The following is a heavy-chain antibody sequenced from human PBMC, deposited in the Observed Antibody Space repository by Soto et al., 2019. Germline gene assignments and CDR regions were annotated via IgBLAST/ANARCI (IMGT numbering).Heavy chain of an antibody. CDR3: ARPQSGYCSGGSCYYPRGYPSWFDP. CDR1: GGSISSSSYY. V-gene: IGHV4-39*01. J-gene: IGHJ5*02. Sequence: SETLSLTCTVSGGSISSSSYYWGWIRQPPGKGPEWIGSIYYSGSTYYNPSLKSRVTISVDTSKNQFSLKLSSVTAADTAVYYCARPQSGYCSGGSCYYPRGYPSWFDPWGQGTLVTVSS. D-gene: IGHD2-15*01. CDR2: IYYSGST.